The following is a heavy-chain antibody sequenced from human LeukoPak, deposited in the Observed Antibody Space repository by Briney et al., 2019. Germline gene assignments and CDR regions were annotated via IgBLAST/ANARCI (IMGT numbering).Heavy chain of an antibody. Sequence: ASVKVSCKASGYTFTGYYMHWVRQAPGQGLEWMGWINPNSGGTNYAQKFQGRVTMTRDTSISTAYMELSRLRSDDTAVYYCARDPYDYVWGGYKDYYYGMDVWGQGTTVTVSS. V-gene: IGHV1-2*02. CDR3: ARDPYDYVWGGYKDYYYGMDV. CDR1: GYTFTGYY. CDR2: INPNSGGT. J-gene: IGHJ6*02. D-gene: IGHD3-16*01.